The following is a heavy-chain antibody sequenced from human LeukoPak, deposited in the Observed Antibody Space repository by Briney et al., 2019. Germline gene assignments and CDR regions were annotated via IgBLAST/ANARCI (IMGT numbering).Heavy chain of an antibody. J-gene: IGHJ4*02. D-gene: IGHD6-13*01. CDR3: KSGGAAPGSFDN. CDR2: IRSKAYGGTT. Sequence: GRSLRLSCTASGFTFGDYAMSWVRQAPGKGLEWVGFIRSKAYGGTTEYAASVKGRFTISRDDSKSIAYLQMNSLKTEDTAVYYCKSGGAAPGSFDNWGQGTLVTVSP. CDR1: GFTFGDYA. V-gene: IGHV3-49*04.